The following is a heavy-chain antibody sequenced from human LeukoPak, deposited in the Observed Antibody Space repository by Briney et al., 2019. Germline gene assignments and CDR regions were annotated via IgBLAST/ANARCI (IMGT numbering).Heavy chain of an antibody. CDR2: ISSSGNSM. D-gene: IGHD2/OR15-2a*01. CDR3: ARVFTSGFDP. Sequence: GGSLRLSCAASGFIFSNYAMTWVRQAPGKGLEWLSYISSSGNSMYYADSVKGRFTVSRDNAKKSLYLQMNSLRAEDTAVYYCARVFTSGFDPWGQGTLVTVST. V-gene: IGHV3-48*03. CDR1: GFIFSNYA. J-gene: IGHJ5*02.